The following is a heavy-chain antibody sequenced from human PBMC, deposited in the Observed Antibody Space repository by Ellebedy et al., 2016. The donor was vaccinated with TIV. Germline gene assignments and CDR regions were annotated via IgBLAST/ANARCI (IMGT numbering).Heavy chain of an antibody. CDR1: GFSFSSYV. V-gene: IGHV3-23*01. J-gene: IGHJ4*02. CDR3: ARPIDSSSYYGQDY. D-gene: IGHD6-13*01. Sequence: PGGSLRLSCAASGFSFSSYVMSWVRQAPGKGLEWVSSIRGSGGNTYYADSVKGRFTISRDNSKNTLYLQMNGLRAEDAAIYYCARPIDSSSYYGQDYWGQGTLVTVSS. CDR2: IRGSGGNT.